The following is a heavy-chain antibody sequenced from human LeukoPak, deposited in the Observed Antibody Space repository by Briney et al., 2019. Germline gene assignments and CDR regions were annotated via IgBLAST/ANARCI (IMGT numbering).Heavy chain of an antibody. Sequence: ASVKVSCKASGYTFTSYGISWVRQAPGQGLEWMGWISAYNGSTNYAQKLQGRVTMTTDTSTSTAYMELRSLRSDDTAVYYCARVAVNTTIYYYYYMDVWGKGTTVTVSS. D-gene: IGHD3-22*01. CDR2: ISAYNGST. J-gene: IGHJ6*03. V-gene: IGHV1-18*01. CDR3: ARVAVNTTIYYYYYMDV. CDR1: GYTFTSYG.